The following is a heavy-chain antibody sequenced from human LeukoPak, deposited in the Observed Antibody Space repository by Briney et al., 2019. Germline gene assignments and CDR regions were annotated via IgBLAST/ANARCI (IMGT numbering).Heavy chain of an antibody. Sequence: GGALRLSCAASGVTFSSYSMNCVREAPGRGLEWVSSISSSSVYIYYADSVRGRVTISRDNAKNSLYLQMNSLRAEDTAVYYCARGASSSGWSFDYWGQGTLVTVSS. J-gene: IGHJ4*02. D-gene: IGHD6-19*01. CDR3: ARGASSSGWSFDY. CDR1: GVTFSSYS. V-gene: IGHV3-21*01. CDR2: ISSSSVYI.